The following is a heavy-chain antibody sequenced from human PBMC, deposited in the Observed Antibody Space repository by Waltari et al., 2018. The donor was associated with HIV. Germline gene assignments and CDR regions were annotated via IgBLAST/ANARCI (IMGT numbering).Heavy chain of an antibody. V-gene: IGHV4-39*01. J-gene: IGHJ2*01. Sequence: QLQLQESGPGLVKPSETLSLTCTVSGGSISSSSYYWGWIRQPPGKGLEWIGSIYYSGSTYYNPSLKSRVTISVDTSKNQFSLKLSSVTAADTAVYYCARPSLDLYYDSRDWYFDLWGRGTLVTVSS. D-gene: IGHD3-22*01. CDR1: GGSISSSSYY. CDR3: ARPSLDLYYDSRDWYFDL. CDR2: IYYSGST.